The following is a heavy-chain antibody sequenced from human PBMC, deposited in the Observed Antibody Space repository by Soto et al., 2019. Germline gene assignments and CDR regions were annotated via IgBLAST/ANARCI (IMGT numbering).Heavy chain of an antibody. CDR2: MNPNSGNT. CDR1: GYTFTSYD. CDR3: AGERTGWSSMDV. V-gene: IGHV1-8*01. J-gene: IGHJ6*02. D-gene: IGHD1-1*01. Sequence: QVQLVQSGAEVKKPGASVKVSCKASGYTFTSYDINWVRQATGQGLEWMGWMNPNSGNTGYAQKFXGGXTMTRNTAISTADMALSSLRSEATAAYYCAGERTGWSSMDVWGLGTAVTVSS.